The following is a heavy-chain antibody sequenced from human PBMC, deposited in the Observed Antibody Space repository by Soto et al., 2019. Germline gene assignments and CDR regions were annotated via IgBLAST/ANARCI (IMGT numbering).Heavy chain of an antibody. CDR1: GGPFRRYA. V-gene: IGHV1-69*13. CDR3: ARTERSGDYIYYYGMDV. CDR2: IIPIFGTA. Sequence: SVKMSCKASGGPFRRYAISWVRQAPGQGLEWMGGIIPIFGTANYAQKFQGRVTITADESTSTAYMELSSLRSEDTAVYYCARTERSGDYIYYYGMDVWGQGTTVTVS. J-gene: IGHJ6*02. D-gene: IGHD2-21*02.